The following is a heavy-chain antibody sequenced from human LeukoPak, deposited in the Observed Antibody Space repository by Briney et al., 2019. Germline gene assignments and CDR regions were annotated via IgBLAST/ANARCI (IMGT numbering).Heavy chain of an antibody. Sequence: PGGFLRLSCAASGFTFSSYAMSWVRQAPGKGLEWVSAISDGGGRTYYADSVKGRFTISRDNSKNTLYLQINSLSAEDTAVYYCAKETFGVVVGDDAFDIWGQGTMVTVSS. CDR3: AKETFGVVVGDDAFDI. CDR2: ISDGGGRT. V-gene: IGHV3-23*01. J-gene: IGHJ3*02. D-gene: IGHD3-3*01. CDR1: GFTFSSYA.